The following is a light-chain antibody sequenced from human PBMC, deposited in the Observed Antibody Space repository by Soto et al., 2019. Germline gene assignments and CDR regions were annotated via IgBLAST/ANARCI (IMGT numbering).Light chain of an antibody. V-gene: IGLV2-11*01. Sequence: QSALTQPRSVSGSPGQSVTISCTGTSSDVGNYNYVSWYQQQPGKAPKLIIYDVTKRPSGVPDRFSGSKSGNTASLSIAGLQADDEADYYCCSYVGSYTDFFGTGTKLTVL. CDR3: CSYVGSYTDF. CDR1: SSDVGNYNY. CDR2: DVT. J-gene: IGLJ1*01.